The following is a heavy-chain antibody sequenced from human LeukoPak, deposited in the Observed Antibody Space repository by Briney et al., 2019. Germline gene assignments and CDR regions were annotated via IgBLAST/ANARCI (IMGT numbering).Heavy chain of an antibody. CDR2: IKSKTDGGTT. CDR3: TTVGYQLPNEYLQH. CDR1: GFTFSYAW. J-gene: IGHJ1*01. V-gene: IGHV3-15*01. Sequence: GGSLRLSCAASGFTFSYAWMSWVRQAPGKGLEWVGRIKSKTDGGTTDYGAIVKGRFTISRDDSKNTLYLQMNSLKTEDTAVYYCTTVGYQLPNEYLQHWGQGALVTVSS. D-gene: IGHD2-2*01.